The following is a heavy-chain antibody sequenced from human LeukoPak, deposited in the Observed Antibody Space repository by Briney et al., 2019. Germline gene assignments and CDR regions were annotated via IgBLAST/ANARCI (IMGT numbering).Heavy chain of an antibody. CDR1: GFTFSSYS. J-gene: IGHJ4*02. D-gene: IGHD3-10*01. V-gene: IGHV3-7*01. CDR2: IKQDGSEK. CDR3: AREGAWFGELFDY. Sequence: GGSLRLSCAASGFTFSSYSMNWVRQAPGKGLEWVANIKQDGSEKYYVDSVKGRFTISRDNAKNSLYLQMNSLRAEDTAVYYCAREGAWFGELFDYWGQGTLVTVSS.